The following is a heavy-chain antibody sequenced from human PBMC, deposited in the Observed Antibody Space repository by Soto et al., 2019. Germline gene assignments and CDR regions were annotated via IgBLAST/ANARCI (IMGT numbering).Heavy chain of an antibody. J-gene: IGHJ5*02. CDR3: ATQEVGGSYVYTFNP. CDR1: GGCFSGYY. V-gene: IGHV4-34*01. D-gene: IGHD1-26*01. CDR2: INHSGST. Sequence: SETLSLTCAVYGGCFSGYYWTWIRQPPGTGLEWIGEINHSGSTNYNPSLKSRVTISVDTSKNQFSLKLSSVTAADTAVYYCATQEVGGSYVYTFNPWGQGTLVTV.